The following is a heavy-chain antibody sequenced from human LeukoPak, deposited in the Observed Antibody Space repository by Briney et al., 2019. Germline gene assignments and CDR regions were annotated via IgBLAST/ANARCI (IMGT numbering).Heavy chain of an antibody. CDR2: ISYNGRCI. D-gene: IGHD3-22*01. CDR1: GFIFSTYK. J-gene: IGHJ4*02. Sequence: GGSLRLSCAASGFIFSTYKMNWVRQAPGKGLEGLSYISYNGRCIYYADSVRGRFTISRDNAKNFLYLQINSLTAEETAVYYCARDGRWINYYDGSSPVWGQGTLVTVSS. CDR3: ARDGRWINYYDGSSPV. V-gene: IGHV3-48*03.